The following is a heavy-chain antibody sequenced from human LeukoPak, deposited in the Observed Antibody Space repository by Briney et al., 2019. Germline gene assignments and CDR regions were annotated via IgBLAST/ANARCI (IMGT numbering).Heavy chain of an antibody. D-gene: IGHD3-22*01. V-gene: IGHV4-61*01. CDR1: GGSVGSGTFY. CDR2: IYYSGST. Sequence: SETLSLTCTVSGGSVGSGTFYWSWIRQPPGKGLEWIGGIYYSGSTNYNPSLKSRVTISVDMSTNQFSLKLISVTAADTAVYYCARERAYYYEISGYREIYNWFHPWGQGTLVTVSS. CDR3: ARERAYYYEISGYREIYNWFHP. J-gene: IGHJ5*02.